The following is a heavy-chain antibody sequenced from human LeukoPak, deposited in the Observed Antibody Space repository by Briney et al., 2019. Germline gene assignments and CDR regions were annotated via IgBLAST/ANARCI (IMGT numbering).Heavy chain of an antibody. D-gene: IGHD1-26*01. CDR3: ATDGIPGATTTLDY. V-gene: IGHV1-24*01. Sequence: ASVTVSFKVSVITLNDLSIQWVRQAPGKGLEWMGGFDPEDGETIYAPKFQARVTMTQDTYEDTAYMELSSLRSEDTAVYYCATDGIPGATTTLDYWGQGTLVTVSS. J-gene: IGHJ4*02. CDR1: VITLNDLS. CDR2: FDPEDGET.